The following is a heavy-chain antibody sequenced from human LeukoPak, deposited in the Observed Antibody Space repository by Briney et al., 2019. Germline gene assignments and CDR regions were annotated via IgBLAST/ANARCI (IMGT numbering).Heavy chain of an antibody. CDR3: AKDTLVTGGRVSPHNWFDP. V-gene: IGHV3-30*18. CDR1: GFTFSSYG. Sequence: GRSLRLSCAASGFTFSSYGMHWVRQAPGKGLEWVAVISYDGSNKYYADSVKGRFTISRDNSKNTLYLQMNSLKAEDTAVYYCAKDTLVTGGRVSPHNWFDPWGQGTLVTVSS. D-gene: IGHD3-16*01. CDR2: ISYDGSNK. J-gene: IGHJ5*02.